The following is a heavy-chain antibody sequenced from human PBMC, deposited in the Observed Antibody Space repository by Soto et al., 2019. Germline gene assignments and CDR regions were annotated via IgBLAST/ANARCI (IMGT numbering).Heavy chain of an antibody. CDR3: ARIRRSGLNYYGLDV. Sequence: SETLSLTCTVSGDSVTGYQWSWIRQPPGEGLEWIGFIYYSGSSNYSPSLKSRVTMSVGTSKNQFSLKLTSVTATDTAVYYCARIRRSGLNYYGLDVWGQGTTVTVSS. CDR2: IYYSGSS. V-gene: IGHV4-59*02. J-gene: IGHJ6*02. CDR1: GDSVTGYQ.